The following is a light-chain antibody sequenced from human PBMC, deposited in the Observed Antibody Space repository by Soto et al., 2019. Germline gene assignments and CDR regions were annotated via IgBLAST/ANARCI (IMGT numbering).Light chain of an antibody. CDR1: QNVSSN. V-gene: IGKV3-15*01. CDR3: QQYNNCPPT. CDR2: GAS. Sequence: EIVMTQSPATLSVSPGARATLSCRASQNVSSNLAWYQQKPGQAPRLLIYGASTRATGIPARFSGSGSGTEFTLTISSLQSEDFAVYYCQQYNNCPPTFGQGTKLEIK. J-gene: IGKJ2*01.